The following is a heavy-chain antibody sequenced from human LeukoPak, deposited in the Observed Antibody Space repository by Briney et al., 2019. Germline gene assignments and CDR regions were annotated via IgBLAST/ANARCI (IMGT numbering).Heavy chain of an antibody. J-gene: IGHJ4*02. V-gene: IGHV3-23*01. CDR2: ISGSGGST. Sequence: QAGGSLRLSCAASGFTFSSYAMSWVRRAPGKGLEWVSAISGSGGSTYYADSVKGRFTISRDNSKNTLYLQMNSLRAEDTAVYYCASLSPEYYYDSSGYQGYFDYWGQGTLVTVSS. CDR1: GFTFSSYA. CDR3: ASLSPEYYYDSSGYQGYFDY. D-gene: IGHD3-22*01.